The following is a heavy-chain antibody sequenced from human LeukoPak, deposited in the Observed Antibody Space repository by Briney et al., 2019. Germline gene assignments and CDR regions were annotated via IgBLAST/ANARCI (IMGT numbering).Heavy chain of an antibody. D-gene: IGHD6-13*01. CDR2: INAANGHT. V-gene: IGHV1-3*03. J-gene: IGHJ6*03. Sequence: ASVKASCKASGYTFTNYAIHWVRQAPGQRFEWMGWINAANGHTKYSQEFQDRITITRDTFATTAYMELSNLRSEDMALYYCARGRGPPNSNRDFYYYYYMDVWGTGTTVTVSS. CDR1: GYTFTNYA. CDR3: ARGRGPPNSNRDFYYYYYMDV.